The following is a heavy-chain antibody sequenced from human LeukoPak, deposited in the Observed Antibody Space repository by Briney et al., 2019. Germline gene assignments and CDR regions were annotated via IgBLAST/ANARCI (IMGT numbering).Heavy chain of an antibody. D-gene: IGHD6-13*01. V-gene: IGHV3-53*04. J-gene: IGHJ6*02. CDR3: AKDRSSWYYYYGMDV. CDR2: IYSGGST. CDR1: GFTVSSNY. Sequence: GGSLRLSCAASGFTVSSNYMSWVRQAPGKGLEWVSVIYSGGSTYYADSVKGRFTISRHNSKNTLYLQMNSLRAEDTAVYYCAKDRSSWYYYYGMDVWGQGTTVTVSS.